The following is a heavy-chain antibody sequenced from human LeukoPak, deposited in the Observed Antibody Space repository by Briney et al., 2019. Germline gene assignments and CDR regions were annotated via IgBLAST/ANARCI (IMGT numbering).Heavy chain of an antibody. V-gene: IGHV3-66*02. CDR2: IYSGGST. D-gene: IGHD1-7*01. CDR1: GFTFDDYA. Sequence: PGGSLRLSCAASGFTFDDYAMHWVRQAPGKGLEWVSVIYSGGSTYYADSVKGRFTISRDNSKNTLYLQMNSLRAEDTAVYYCARASQTGTYDYWGQGTLVTVSS. J-gene: IGHJ4*02. CDR3: ARASQTGTYDY.